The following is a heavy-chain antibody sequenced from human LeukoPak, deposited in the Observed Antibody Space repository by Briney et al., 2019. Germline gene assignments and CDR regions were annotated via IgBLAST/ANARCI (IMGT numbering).Heavy chain of an antibody. J-gene: IGHJ4*02. D-gene: IGHD5-18*01. CDR2: IKQDGSEK. Sequence: GGSLRLSCPASGFTFSSYAMSWVRQAPGKGLEWVASIKQDGSEKYYVDSVKGRFTISRDNAKNSLYLQMSSLRAEDTAVYYCARAGSYSTGRYYFDYWGQGTLVTVSS. CDR1: GFTFSSYA. V-gene: IGHV3-7*01. CDR3: ARAGSYSTGRYYFDY.